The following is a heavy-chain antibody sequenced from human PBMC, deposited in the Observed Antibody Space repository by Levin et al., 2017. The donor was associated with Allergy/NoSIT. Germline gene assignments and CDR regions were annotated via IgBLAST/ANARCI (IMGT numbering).Heavy chain of an antibody. D-gene: IGHD3-10*01. CDR3: AKDGSYGSGSYKSVYGMDV. J-gene: IGHJ6*02. V-gene: IGHV3-30*18. CDR2: ISNDGSNK. Sequence: GGSLRLSCAASGFSFSSYGMHWVRQAPGKGLEWVAVISNDGSNKYYADSVKGRFTISRDNSKNTLYLQMNSLRAEDTAVYYCAKDGSYGSGSYKSVYGMDVWGQGTTVTVSS. CDR1: GFSFSSYG.